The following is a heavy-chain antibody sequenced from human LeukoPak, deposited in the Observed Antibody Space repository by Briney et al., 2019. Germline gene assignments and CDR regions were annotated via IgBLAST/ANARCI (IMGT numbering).Heavy chain of an antibody. CDR3: ARDYGGNSD. CDR2: IIPILVIS. J-gene: IGHJ4*02. D-gene: IGHD4-17*01. V-gene: IGHV1-69*04. CDR1: GGTFSSYA. Sequence: ASVKVSCKASGGTFSSYAISWVRQAPGQGLEWMGRIIPILVISNYAQKFQGRVTITADKSTSTAYMELRSLRSDDTAVYYCARDYGGNSDWGQGTLVTVSS.